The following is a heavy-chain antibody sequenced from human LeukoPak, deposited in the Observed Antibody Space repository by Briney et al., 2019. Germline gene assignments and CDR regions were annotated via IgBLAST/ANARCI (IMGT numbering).Heavy chain of an antibody. Sequence: SCKASGYTFTSYGISWVRQAPGKGLEWVAVISYDGSNKYYAGSVKGRFTISRDNSKNTLYLQMNSLRAEDTAVYYCARVPIGAGRDRYYFDYWGQGTLVTVSS. CDR3: ARVPIGAGRDRYYFDY. V-gene: IGHV3-30-3*01. D-gene: IGHD2-15*01. CDR1: GYTFTSYG. CDR2: ISYDGSNK. J-gene: IGHJ4*02.